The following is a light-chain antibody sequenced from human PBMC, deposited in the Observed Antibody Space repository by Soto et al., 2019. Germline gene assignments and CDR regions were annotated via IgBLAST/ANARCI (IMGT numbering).Light chain of an antibody. CDR2: SNN. CDR1: RSNIGRNT. V-gene: IGLV1-44*01. CDR3: VAWDDSLKGVV. J-gene: IGLJ3*02. Sequence: QSVLTQPPSASGTPGQRVTISCSGSRSNIGRNTVNWFQQLPGTAPKLLTYSNNQRPSGVPDRFSGSKSGTSASLAISGLQSEDEGDYYCVAWDDSLKGVVFGGGTKLTVL.